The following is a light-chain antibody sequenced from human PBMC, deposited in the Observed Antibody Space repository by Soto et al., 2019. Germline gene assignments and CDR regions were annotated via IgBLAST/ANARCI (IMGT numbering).Light chain of an antibody. CDR1: QSVSSW. Sequence: EIVLTQSPATLSSSVGDRVTLSCRASQSVSSWFAWYQQKPGQAPKLLIYDASSMATGIPARFSGSGSGTDFTLTISSLQPDDFADYFCQQYSSYPLTFGGGTKVEIK. CDR2: DAS. CDR3: QQYSSYPLT. J-gene: IGKJ4*02. V-gene: IGKV3-11*01.